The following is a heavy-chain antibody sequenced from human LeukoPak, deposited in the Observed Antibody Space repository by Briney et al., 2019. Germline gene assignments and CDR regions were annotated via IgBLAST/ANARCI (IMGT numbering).Heavy chain of an antibody. Sequence: TSQTLSLPCTVSGGSINSGGYYWSWIRQHPGKGLEWIGHIYYSGSTYYNPSLKSRVTISADTSKNQFSLNLSSVTAADTAVYYCARDLNYGGNSGFDYWGQGTLVTVSS. J-gene: IGHJ4*02. CDR1: GGSINSGGYY. D-gene: IGHD4-23*01. CDR3: ARDLNYGGNSGFDY. CDR2: IYYSGST. V-gene: IGHV4-31*03.